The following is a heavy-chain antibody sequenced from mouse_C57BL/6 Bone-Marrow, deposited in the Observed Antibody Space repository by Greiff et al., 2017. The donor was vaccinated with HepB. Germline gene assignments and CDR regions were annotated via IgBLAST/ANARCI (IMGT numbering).Heavy chain of an antibody. D-gene: IGHD2-4*01. CDR3: TGVIAPDYAMDY. V-gene: IGHV6-6*01. CDR1: GFTFSDAW. Sequence: EVKLMESGGGLVQPGGSMKLSCAASGFTFSDAWMDWVRQSPEKGLEWVAEIRNKANNHATHYAESVKGRFTISRADSKSSVYLHMNNLRAEDTGIYYCTGVIAPDYAMDYWGQGTSVTVSS. J-gene: IGHJ4*01. CDR2: IRNKANNHAT.